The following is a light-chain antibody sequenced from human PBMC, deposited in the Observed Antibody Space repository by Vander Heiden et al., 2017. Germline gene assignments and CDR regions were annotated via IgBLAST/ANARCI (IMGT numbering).Light chain of an antibody. CDR2: SNN. CDR3: AAWDDRLNGPV. J-gene: IGLJ3*02. Sequence: HSVLTQPPSASGTPAPPVPIPRSATRPNIGSNAVNWYHQVPGTAPKLLIYSNNQRPSGVPDRFSGSKSGTSGSLAISGLQSEDEADDYCAAWDDRLNGPVFGGGTKLTVL. CDR1: RPNIGSNA. V-gene: IGLV1-44*01.